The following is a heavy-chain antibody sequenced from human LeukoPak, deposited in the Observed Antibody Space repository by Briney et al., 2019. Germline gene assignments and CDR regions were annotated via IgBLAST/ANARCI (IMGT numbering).Heavy chain of an antibody. Sequence: GGSLRLSCAASGFTFSSYGMHWVRQAPGKGLEWVTFIRYDGTNKYYADSVKGRFTISRDNAKNSLYLQMNNLRAEDTAVYYCARNEYSTSWSDYWGQGTLVTVSS. J-gene: IGHJ4*02. V-gene: IGHV3-30*02. CDR3: ARNEYSTSWSDY. D-gene: IGHD6-6*01. CDR1: GFTFSSYG. CDR2: IRYDGTNK.